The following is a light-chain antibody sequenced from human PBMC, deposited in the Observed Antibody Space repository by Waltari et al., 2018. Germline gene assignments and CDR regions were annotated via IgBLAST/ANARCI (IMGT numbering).Light chain of an antibody. J-gene: IGLJ2*01. CDR1: SSDVGNYKR. V-gene: IGLV2-23*02. CDR2: AVS. CDR3: SSYAGSSKGV. Sequence: QSALTQPASVSGSPGQSITISCTGTSSDVGNYKRVSWYQQHPGKAPTLRIYAVSKRPSGVSDRFSGSKSGDMASLTISGLQPEDEAEYFCSSYAGSSKGVFGGGTKVTVL.